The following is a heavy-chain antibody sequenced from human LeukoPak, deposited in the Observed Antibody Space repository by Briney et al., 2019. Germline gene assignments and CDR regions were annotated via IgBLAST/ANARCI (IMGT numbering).Heavy chain of an antibody. CDR1: GGSFSGYY. CDR3: AMGQQLVSDAFDI. Sequence: SETLSLTCAVYGGSFSGYYWSWIRQPPGKGLEWIGEINHSGSTNYNPSLKSRVTISVDTSKNQFSLKLGSVTAADTAVYYCAMGQQLVSDAFDIWGQGTMVTVSS. D-gene: IGHD6-13*01. V-gene: IGHV4-34*01. J-gene: IGHJ3*02. CDR2: INHSGST.